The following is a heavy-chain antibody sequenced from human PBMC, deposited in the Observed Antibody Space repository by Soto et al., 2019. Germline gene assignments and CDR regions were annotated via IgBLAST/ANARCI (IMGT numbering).Heavy chain of an antibody. J-gene: IGHJ4*02. V-gene: IGHV3-11*01. CDR1: GFTFSDYY. CDR3: AGAYCGGDCYSYQFDY. Sequence: GGSLRLSCAASGFTFSDYYMSWIRQAPGKGLEWVSYISSSGSTIYYADSVKGRFTISRDNAKNSLYLQMNSLRAEDTAVYYCAGAYCGGDCYSYQFDYWGQGTLVTVS. CDR2: ISSSGSTI. D-gene: IGHD2-21*02.